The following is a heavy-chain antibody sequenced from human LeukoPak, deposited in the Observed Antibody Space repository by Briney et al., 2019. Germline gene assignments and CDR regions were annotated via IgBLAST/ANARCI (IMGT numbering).Heavy chain of an antibody. CDR3: ARVSCTNGVCYGFDY. J-gene: IGHJ4*02. V-gene: IGHV3-7*01. CDR2: IKEDGSEK. Sequence: GGSLRLSCAASGFTFSRYWISWVRQAPGKGLEWVANIKEDGSEKYYVDSVKGRFTISRDNAKNSLFLQMNSLRGEDTAVYYCARVSCTNGVCYGFDYWGQGALVTVSS. CDR1: GFTFSRYW. D-gene: IGHD2-8*01.